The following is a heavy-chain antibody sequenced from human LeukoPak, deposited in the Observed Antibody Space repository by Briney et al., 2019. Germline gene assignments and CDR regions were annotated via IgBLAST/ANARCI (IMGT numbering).Heavy chain of an antibody. J-gene: IGHJ5*02. CDR1: GFTFGDYG. CDR3: TRDQGYCSSTSCYHWFDP. D-gene: IGHD2-2*01. CDR2: IRSKAYGGTT. Sequence: PGRSLRLSCTASGFTFGDYGMSWFRQAPGEGLEWVSFIRSKAYGGTTEYAASVKGRFSISRDDSKSIAYLQMNSLKTEDTAVYYCTRDQGYCSSTSCYHWFDPWGQGTLVTVSS. V-gene: IGHV3-49*03.